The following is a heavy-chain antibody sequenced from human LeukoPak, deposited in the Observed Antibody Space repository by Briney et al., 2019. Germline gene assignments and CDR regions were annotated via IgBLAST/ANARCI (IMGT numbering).Heavy chain of an antibody. J-gene: IGHJ6*03. CDR2: IYHSGST. V-gene: IGHV4-38-2*02. CDR1: GYSISSGYY. CDR3: ARGLLTTRKYYYYYYMDV. D-gene: IGHD3-9*01. Sequence: SETLSLTCTVSGYSISSGYYWGWIRQPPGEGLEWIGSIYHSGSTYYNPSLKSRVTISVDTSKNQFSLKLSSVTAADTAVYYCARGLLTTRKYYYYYYMDVWGKGTTVTVSS.